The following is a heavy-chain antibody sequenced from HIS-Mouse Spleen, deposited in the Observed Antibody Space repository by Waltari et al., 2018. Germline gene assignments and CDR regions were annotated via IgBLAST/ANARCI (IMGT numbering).Heavy chain of an antibody. J-gene: IGHJ4*02. CDR3: ARGRRYYGSGSYGSFDY. CDR1: GGSISSSSYY. V-gene: IGHV4-39*07. Sequence: QLQLQESGPGLVKPSETLSLTCTVSGGSISSSSYYWGWIRQPPGKGVEWIGSIYYRGRPYYNPSLKSRVTISVDTSKNQFSLKLSSVTAADTAVYYCARGRRYYGSGSYGSFDYWGQGTLVTVSS. D-gene: IGHD3-10*01. CDR2: IYYRGRP.